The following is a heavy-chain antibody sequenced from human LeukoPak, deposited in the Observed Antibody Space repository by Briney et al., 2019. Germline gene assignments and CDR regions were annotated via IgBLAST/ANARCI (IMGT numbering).Heavy chain of an antibody. CDR3: AREAVYDSSGPNYYYGMDV. CDR1: GYTFTDYY. CDR2: INPNSADT. Sequence: ASVKVSCKASGYTFTDYYMHWVRQAPGQGLEWMGWINPNSADTNYVQKFQGRVTMTRDTSISTAYMELSRLRSDDTAVYYCAREAVYDSSGPNYYYGMDVWGQGTTVTVSS. V-gene: IGHV1-2*02. J-gene: IGHJ6*02. D-gene: IGHD3-22*01.